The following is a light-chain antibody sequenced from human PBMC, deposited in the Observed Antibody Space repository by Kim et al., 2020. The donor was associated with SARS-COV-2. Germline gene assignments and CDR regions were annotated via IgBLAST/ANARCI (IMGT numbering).Light chain of an antibody. Sequence: ELTQPPSASGTPGQRVTISCSGSSSNIGSNTVNWYQQLPGTAPKLLIYSNNQRPSGVPDRFSSSKSGTSASLAISGLQSEDEADYYCAAWDDSLNGVVFGGGTQLTVL. CDR1: SSNIGSNT. CDR3: AAWDDSLNGVV. J-gene: IGLJ2*01. V-gene: IGLV1-44*01. CDR2: SNN.